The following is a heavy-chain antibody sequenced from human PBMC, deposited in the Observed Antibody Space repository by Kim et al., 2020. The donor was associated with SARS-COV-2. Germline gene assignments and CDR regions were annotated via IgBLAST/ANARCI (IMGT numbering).Heavy chain of an antibody. V-gene: IGHV3-33*05. Sequence: GGSLRLSCAASGFTFSSYGMHWVRQAPGKGLEWVAVISYDGSNKYYADSVKGRFTISRDNSKNTLYLQMNSLRAEDTAVYYCARDVGIAAAAGYFDYWGQGTLVTVSS. D-gene: IGHD6-13*01. J-gene: IGHJ4*02. CDR2: ISYDGSNK. CDR1: GFTFSSYG. CDR3: ARDVGIAAAAGYFDY.